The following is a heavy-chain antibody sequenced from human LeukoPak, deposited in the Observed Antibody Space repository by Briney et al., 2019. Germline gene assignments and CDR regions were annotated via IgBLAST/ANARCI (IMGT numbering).Heavy chain of an antibody. V-gene: IGHV3-21*01. J-gene: IGHJ6*03. CDR3: ARVIALRGYMDV. D-gene: IGHD3-16*02. CDR1: GFTFSSYN. Sequence: PGGSLRLSCAASGFTFSSYNMNWVRQAPGKGLEWVSSISSSSSYIYYADSVKGRFTISRDNAKNSLYLQMNSLRAEDTAVYYCARVIALRGYMDVWGKGTTVTVSS. CDR2: ISSSSSYI.